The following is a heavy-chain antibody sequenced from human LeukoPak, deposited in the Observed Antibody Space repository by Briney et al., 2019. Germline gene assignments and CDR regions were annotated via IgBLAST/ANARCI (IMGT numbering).Heavy chain of an antibody. CDR2: ISSSGSTI. D-gene: IGHD3-22*01. Sequence: AGSLRFSCAASGFTFSSYEMNWVRQAPGKGLEWVSYISSSGSTIYYADSVKGRFTISRDNAKNSLYLQMNSLRAEDTAVYYCARDQDSSGYWSYHYGMDVWGQGTTVTVSS. CDR1: GFTFSSYE. V-gene: IGHV3-48*03. CDR3: ARDQDSSGYWSYHYGMDV. J-gene: IGHJ6*02.